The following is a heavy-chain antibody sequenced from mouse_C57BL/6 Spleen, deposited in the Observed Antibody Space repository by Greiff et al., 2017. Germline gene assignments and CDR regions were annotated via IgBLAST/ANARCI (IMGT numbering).Heavy chain of an antibody. Sequence: VHVKQSEPELVKPGASVKISCKASGYSFTGYFMNWVMQSHGKSLEWIGRINPYSGDTFYNQKFKGKATLTVDKSSSTAHMELRSLTSEDSAVYYSARGYSFSMDYWGQGTSVTVSS. CDR2: INPYSGDT. CDR3: ARGYSFSMDY. J-gene: IGHJ4*01. CDR1: GYSFTGYF. D-gene: IGHD2-3*01. V-gene: IGHV1-20*01.